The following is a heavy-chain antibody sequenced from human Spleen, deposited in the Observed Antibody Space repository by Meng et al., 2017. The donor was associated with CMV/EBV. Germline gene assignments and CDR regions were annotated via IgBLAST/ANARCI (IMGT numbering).Heavy chain of an antibody. CDR2: INPNSGGT. Sequence: ASVKVSCKASGYTFTDYYMHWVRQAPGQGLEWMGWINPNSGGTNYAQKFQGRVTMTRDTSISTAYMELSRLRSDDTAVYYCARPGVAGTGGWFDPWGQGTLVTVSS. CDR1: GYTFTDYY. CDR3: ARPGVAGTGGWFDP. D-gene: IGHD6-19*01. J-gene: IGHJ5*02. V-gene: IGHV1-2*02.